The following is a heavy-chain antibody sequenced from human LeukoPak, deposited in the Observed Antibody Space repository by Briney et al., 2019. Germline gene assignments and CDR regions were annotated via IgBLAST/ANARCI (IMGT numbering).Heavy chain of an antibody. CDR1: GGSINSISYY. Sequence: SETLSLTCNVSGGSINSISYYWGWIRQPPGKGLEWIGSIYYSRSIYYSPSLKSRVTISVDTSKNQFSLKVTSVTAADTAVYYCARNIYYDASGYYPRHFDFWGQGTLVTVSS. V-gene: IGHV4-39*07. J-gene: IGHJ4*02. CDR3: ARNIYYDASGYYPRHFDF. D-gene: IGHD3-22*01. CDR2: IYYSRSI.